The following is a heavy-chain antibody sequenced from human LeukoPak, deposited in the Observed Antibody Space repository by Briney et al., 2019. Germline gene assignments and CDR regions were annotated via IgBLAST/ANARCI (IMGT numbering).Heavy chain of an antibody. V-gene: IGHV1-69*13. CDR1: GGTFSRFT. D-gene: IGHD3-22*01. CDR3: AREWGLESSGYYYAY. Sequence: ASVKVSCKASGGTFSRFTISWVRQAPGQGFEWMGGITPIFGTANFAQKFQGRVSITADESTSTAFMELSSLRSEDTAVYYCAREWGLESSGYYYAYWGQGSLVTVSS. CDR2: ITPIFGTA. J-gene: IGHJ4*02.